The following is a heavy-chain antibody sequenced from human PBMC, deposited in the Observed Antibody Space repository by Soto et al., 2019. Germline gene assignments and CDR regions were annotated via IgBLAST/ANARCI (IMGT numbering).Heavy chain of an antibody. D-gene: IGHD4-17*01. CDR3: AHRGYGDYPRDNWFDP. Sequence: QNTLRESGPTLVKPTQTLTLTCTFSGFSLNTAGAGVGWIRQPPGKALEWLALIYWNDDKRFSPSLKSKLTIAKDTSKNQVVLTMTNVDPVDTATYYCAHRGYGDYPRDNWFDPWGQGTLVTVSS. CDR1: GFSLNTAGAG. CDR2: IYWNDDK. J-gene: IGHJ5*02. V-gene: IGHV2-5*01.